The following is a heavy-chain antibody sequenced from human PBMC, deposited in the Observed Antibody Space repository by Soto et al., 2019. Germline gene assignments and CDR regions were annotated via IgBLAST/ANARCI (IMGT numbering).Heavy chain of an antibody. Sequence: GDSVKVSCKASGYTFTSYDINWVRQATGQGLEWMGWMNPNSGNTGYAQKFQGRVTMTRNTSISTAYMELSSLRSEDTAVYYCARGSRFFYYDSSGYGWPMDAFDIWGQGTMVTVSS. CDR3: ARGSRFFYYDSSGYGWPMDAFDI. CDR1: GYTFTSYD. CDR2: MNPNSGNT. J-gene: IGHJ3*02. D-gene: IGHD3-22*01. V-gene: IGHV1-8*01.